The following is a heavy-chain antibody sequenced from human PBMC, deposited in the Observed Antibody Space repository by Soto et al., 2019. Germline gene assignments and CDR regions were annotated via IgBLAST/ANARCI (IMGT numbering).Heavy chain of an antibody. CDR3: ASILSYWNLDCLYSSMDG. Sequence: PGGSLRLSCAASGFTVSSNYMSWVRQAPGKGLEWVSVIYSGGSTYYADSVKGRFTISRDNSKNTLYLQMNSLRAEDTAVYYCASILSYWNLDCLYSSMDGWGKGTTVTVSS. CDR2: IYSGGST. D-gene: IGHD1-7*01. J-gene: IGHJ6*03. V-gene: IGHV3-66*01. CDR1: GFTVSSNY.